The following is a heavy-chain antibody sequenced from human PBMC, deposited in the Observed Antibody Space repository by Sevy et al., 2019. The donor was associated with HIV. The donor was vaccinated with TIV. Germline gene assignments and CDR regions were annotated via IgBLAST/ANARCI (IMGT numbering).Heavy chain of an antibody. J-gene: IGHJ6*02. CDR3: AKDGGTWEPAYGMDV. V-gene: IGHV3-30*18. D-gene: IGHD1-26*01. CDR1: GFTFSSYG. CDR2: ISYDGSNK. Sequence: GGSLRLSCAASGFTFSSYGMHWVRQAPGKGLEWVAVISYDGSNKYYADSVKGRFTISRDNSKNTLYLQMNSLRAEDTAVYYCAKDGGTWEPAYGMDVWGQGTTVTVSS.